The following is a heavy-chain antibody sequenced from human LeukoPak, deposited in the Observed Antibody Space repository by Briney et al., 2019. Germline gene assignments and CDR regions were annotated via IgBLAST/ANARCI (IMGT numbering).Heavy chain of an antibody. D-gene: IGHD1-26*01. CDR3: ARDRIKSGSYYFDY. CDR1: AFTFSDYS. V-gene: IGHV3-48*01. Sequence: SGGSLRLSCAASAFTFSDYSRNWVRQAPGKGLEWVSYISGRSSTIYYADSVKGRFTISRDNAKNSMYLQMNSLRAEDTAVYYCARDRIKSGSYYFDYWGQGTLVTVSS. CDR2: ISGRSSTI. J-gene: IGHJ4*02.